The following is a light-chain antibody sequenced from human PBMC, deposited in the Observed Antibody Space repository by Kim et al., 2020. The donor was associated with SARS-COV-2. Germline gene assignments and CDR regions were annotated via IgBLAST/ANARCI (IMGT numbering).Light chain of an antibody. J-gene: IGKJ2*01. Sequence: SATVGDRVIITCRASQNIANYLNWYQLKPGRAPRLLIYATSTLQSGFPSRFSGSGSGTDHTLTITGLQLEDFATYYCQQSDIAPYTFGQGTKLEIK. V-gene: IGKV1-39*01. CDR2: ATS. CDR1: QNIANY. CDR3: QQSDIAPYT.